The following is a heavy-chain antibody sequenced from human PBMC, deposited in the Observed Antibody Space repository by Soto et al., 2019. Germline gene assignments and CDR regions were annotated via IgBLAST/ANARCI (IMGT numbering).Heavy chain of an antibody. CDR3: ATTRAGHYYYGMDV. Sequence: GGSLRLSCAASGFTFSSYGMNWVRQAPGKGLEWVSYISSSSSTIYYADSVEGRFTISRDNAKNSLYLQMNSLRDEDTAVYYCATTRAGHYYYGMDVWGQGTTVTVSS. J-gene: IGHJ6*02. V-gene: IGHV3-48*02. D-gene: IGHD1-26*01. CDR1: GFTFSSYG. CDR2: ISSSSSTI.